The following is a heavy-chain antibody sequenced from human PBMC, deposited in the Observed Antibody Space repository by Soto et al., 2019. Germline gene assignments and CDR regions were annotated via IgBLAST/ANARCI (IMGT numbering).Heavy chain of an antibody. CDR1: GYTFTSYD. Sequence: ASVKVSCKASGYTFTSYDINWVRQATGQGLEWMGWMNPNSGNTGYAQKFQGRVTMARNTSISTAYMELSSLRSEDTAVYYCARGPADYDFWSGYYSRGAFDIWGQGTMVTVSS. V-gene: IGHV1-8*01. D-gene: IGHD3-3*01. CDR3: ARGPADYDFWSGYYSRGAFDI. CDR2: MNPNSGNT. J-gene: IGHJ3*02.